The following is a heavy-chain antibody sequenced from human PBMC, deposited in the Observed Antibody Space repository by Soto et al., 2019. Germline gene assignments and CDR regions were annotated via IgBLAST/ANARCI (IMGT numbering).Heavy chain of an antibody. D-gene: IGHD5-12*01. V-gene: IGHV5-51*03. CDR1: GYSFTTYW. J-gene: IGHJ6*02. CDR2: IYPGDSDT. CDR3: ARTRTYSLGFYYYGMDV. Sequence: PGESLKISCKGSGYSFTTYWIDWVRQMPGKGLEWMGVIYPGDSDTRYSPSFQGQVTISADKSTAYLQWSSLKASDTAIYYCARTRTYSLGFYYYGMDVWGQGTTVTVSS.